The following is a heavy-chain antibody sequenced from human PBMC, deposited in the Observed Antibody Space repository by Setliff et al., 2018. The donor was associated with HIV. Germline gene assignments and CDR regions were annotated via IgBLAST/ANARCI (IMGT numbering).Heavy chain of an antibody. CDR3: AMGSSGYPFDH. D-gene: IGHD3-22*01. Sequence: PSETLSLTCSVSGGSISSSSYHWGWIRQPPGKGLEWIGSIYYSGSTYYNPSLKSRVTISVDTSKNQFSLKLTSVTAADAAVYFCAMGSSGYPFDHWGQGSLVTVSS. V-gene: IGHV4-39*01. CDR1: GGSISSSSYH. J-gene: IGHJ4*02. CDR2: IYYSGST.